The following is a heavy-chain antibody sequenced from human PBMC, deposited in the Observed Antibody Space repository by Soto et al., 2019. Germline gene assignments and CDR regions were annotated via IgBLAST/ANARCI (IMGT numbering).Heavy chain of an antibody. CDR3: AREPSVAGLDYFHYYGLDD. D-gene: IGHD6-19*01. CDR2: IYNDGST. V-gene: IGHV3-53*04. J-gene: IGHJ6*02. Sequence: EVQLVESGGGLVQPGGSLRLSCAASGFTVSSNYMSWVRQAPGKGLEWVSVIYNDGSTYYADSVKGRFTISRHNSKNTLFLQMNNLRVEDTAVYYCAREPSVAGLDYFHYYGLDDWGPGTTVTVSS. CDR1: GFTVSSNY.